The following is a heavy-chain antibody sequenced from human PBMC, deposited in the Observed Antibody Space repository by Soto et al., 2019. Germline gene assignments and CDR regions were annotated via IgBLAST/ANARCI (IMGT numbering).Heavy chain of an antibody. J-gene: IGHJ6*03. CDR3: ARGSMVRGVTSNYYYYYMDV. Sequence: SETLSLTCAVYGGSFSGYYWSWIRQPPGKGLEWIGEINHSGSTNYNPSLKRRGTISVDPSKNQFSLKLSSVTASDTAVYYCARGSMVRGVTSNYYYYYMDVWGKGTTVTVSS. D-gene: IGHD3-10*01. V-gene: IGHV4-34*01. CDR2: INHSGST. CDR1: GGSFSGYY.